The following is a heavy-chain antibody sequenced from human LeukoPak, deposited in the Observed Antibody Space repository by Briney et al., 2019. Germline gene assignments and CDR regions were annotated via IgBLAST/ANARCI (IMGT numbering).Heavy chain of an antibody. J-gene: IGHJ4*02. D-gene: IGHD3-9*01. V-gene: IGHV4-34*01. CDR3: ARGSLRYFDWLLPMFDY. CDR2: INHSGST. Sequence: SETLFLTCAVYGGSFSGYYWSWIRQPPGKGLEWIGEINHSGSTNYNPSLKSRVTISVDTSKNQFSLKLSSVTAADTAVYYCARGSLRYFDWLLPMFDYWGQGTLVTVSS. CDR1: GGSFSGYY.